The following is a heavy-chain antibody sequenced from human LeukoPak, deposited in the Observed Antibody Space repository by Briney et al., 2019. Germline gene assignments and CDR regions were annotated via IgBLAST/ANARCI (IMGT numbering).Heavy chain of an antibody. V-gene: IGHV4-59*08. Sequence: PSETLSLTCTVSGGSISSYYWSWIRQPPGKGLEWIGYIYYSGSTNYNPSLKSRVTISVDTSKNQFSLKLSSVTAADTAVYYCARQQQLVLRYYYYMDVWGKGTTVTISS. CDR3: ARQQQLVLRYYYYMDV. J-gene: IGHJ6*03. CDR1: GGSISSYY. CDR2: IYYSGST. D-gene: IGHD6-13*01.